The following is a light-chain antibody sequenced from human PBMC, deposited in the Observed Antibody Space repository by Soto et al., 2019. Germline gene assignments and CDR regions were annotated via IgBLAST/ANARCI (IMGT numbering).Light chain of an antibody. CDR2: GVS. CDR1: SSDVGGNNY. J-gene: IGLJ2*01. CDR3: CSYAGGLVI. V-gene: IGLV2-11*01. Sequence: QSVLTQPRSVSGSPGQSVTISCTGSSSDVGGNNYVSWYQHHPGKAPKLMIFGVSKRPSGVPDRFSASKSGNTASLTISGLQAEDEADYYCCSYAGGLVIFGGGTQLTVL.